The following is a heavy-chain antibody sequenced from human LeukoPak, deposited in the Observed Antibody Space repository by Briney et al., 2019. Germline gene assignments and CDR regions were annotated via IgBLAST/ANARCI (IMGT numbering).Heavy chain of an antibody. CDR3: AKDFDRVGAPPPPSFGAFDI. Sequence: PGGSLRLSCAASGFTFSSYAMSWVRQAPGKGLEWVSAISGSGGSTYYADSVKGRFTISRDNSKNTLYLQMNSLRAEDTAVYYCAKDFDRVGAPPPPSFGAFDIWGQGTMVTVPS. CDR1: GFTFSSYA. J-gene: IGHJ3*02. D-gene: IGHD1-26*01. V-gene: IGHV3-23*01. CDR2: ISGSGGST.